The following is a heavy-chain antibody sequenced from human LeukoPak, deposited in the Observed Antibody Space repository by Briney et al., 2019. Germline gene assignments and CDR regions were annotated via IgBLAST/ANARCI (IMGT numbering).Heavy chain of an antibody. V-gene: IGHV3-7*01. D-gene: IGHD3-22*01. Sequence: PGGSLRLSCAASGFSLSSCWMSWVRQAPGKGLEWVANINEDGSEQYYVDSVKGRFTMSRDNAKNSLYLQMNSLRAEDTAVYYCAREWGSSGYYEGDWGQGTLVTVSS. CDR1: GFSLSSCW. CDR2: INEDGSEQ. CDR3: AREWGSSGYYEGD. J-gene: IGHJ4*02.